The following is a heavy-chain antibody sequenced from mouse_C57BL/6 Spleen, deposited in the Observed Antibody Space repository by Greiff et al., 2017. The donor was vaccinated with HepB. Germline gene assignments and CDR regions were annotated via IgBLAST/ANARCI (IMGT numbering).Heavy chain of an antibody. CDR3: ASWGMDY. V-gene: IGHV1-69*01. CDR1: GYTFTSYW. D-gene: IGHD4-1*01. Sequence: QVPLQQPGAELVMPGASVKLSCKASGYTFTSYWMHWVKQRPGQGLEWIGGIDPSDSYTNYNQKFKGKSTLTVDKSSSTAYMQLSSLTSEDSAVYYCASWGMDYWGQGTSVTVSS. CDR2: IDPSDSYT. J-gene: IGHJ4*01.